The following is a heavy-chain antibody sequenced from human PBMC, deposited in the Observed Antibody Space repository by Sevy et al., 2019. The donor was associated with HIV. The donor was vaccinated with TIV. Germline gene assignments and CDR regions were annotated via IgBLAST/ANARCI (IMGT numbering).Heavy chain of an antibody. J-gene: IGHJ3*01. V-gene: IGHV3-21*01. CDR3: ARPYGSGSWEAFDV. CDR1: GFNFDSYT. CDR2: ISGSSNYI. Sequence: GGSLRLSCAASGFNFDSYTMNWVRQAPGQGLEWVSSISGSSNYIYYADSLKGRFTISRDNAKNSVYLQMHSLRVGDTAVYLCARPYGSGSWEAFDVWGQGTVVTVSS. D-gene: IGHD3-10*01.